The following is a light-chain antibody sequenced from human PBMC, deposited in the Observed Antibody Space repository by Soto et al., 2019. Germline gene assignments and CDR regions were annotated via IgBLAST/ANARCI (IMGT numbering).Light chain of an antibody. Sequence: DIVMTQSPESLAVSLGERATINCKSSQSVFYSSNNNNYLAWYQQKLGQPPKLLIYRASTRAYGVPDRFSGSGCGTEFTLTISSLQADDVALYYCHQYYTNPLTFGYGTKVEVK. CDR3: HQYYTNPLT. CDR2: RAS. J-gene: IGKJ1*01. V-gene: IGKV4-1*01. CDR1: QSVFYSSNNNNY.